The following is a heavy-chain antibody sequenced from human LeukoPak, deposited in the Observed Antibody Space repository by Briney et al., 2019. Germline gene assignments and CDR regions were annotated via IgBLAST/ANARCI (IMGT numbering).Heavy chain of an antibody. V-gene: IGHV1-2*02. Sequence: ASVKVSCKASGYTFTGYYMHWVRQAPGQGLEWMGWINPNSGGTNYAQKFQGRVTMTRDTSISTAYMELSRLRSDDTAVYYCASEFAYCSGGSCYSDPTEYFQHWGQGTLVTVSS. CDR3: ASEFAYCSGGSCYSDPTEYFQH. CDR2: INPNSGGT. D-gene: IGHD2-15*01. J-gene: IGHJ1*01. CDR1: GYTFTGYY.